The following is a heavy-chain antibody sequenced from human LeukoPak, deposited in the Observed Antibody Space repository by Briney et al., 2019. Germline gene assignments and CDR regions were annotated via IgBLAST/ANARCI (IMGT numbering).Heavy chain of an antibody. CDR3: ARDQGTEQQLALGQFDY. CDR1: GYTFTGYY. Sequence: GASVKVSCKASGYTFTGYYMHWVRQALGQGLEWMGWINPNSGGTNYAQKFQGRVTITADKSTSTAYMELSSLRSEDTAVYYCARDQGTEQQLALGQFDYWGQGTLVTVSS. CDR2: INPNSGGT. D-gene: IGHD6-13*01. J-gene: IGHJ4*02. V-gene: IGHV1-2*02.